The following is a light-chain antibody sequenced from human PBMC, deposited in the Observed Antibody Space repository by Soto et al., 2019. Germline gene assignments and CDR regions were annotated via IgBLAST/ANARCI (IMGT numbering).Light chain of an antibody. J-gene: IGKJ4*01. Sequence: EIVLTQSPGTLSLSPGEGATLSCRASQSVSSSFLAWYQQKPGQPPRLLIYGASSRATAIPDRFRGRGSGTDFTLTISRLEPEDFAVYYCQQYGSSPLTFGGGTKVDIK. CDR1: QSVSSSF. CDR2: GAS. CDR3: QQYGSSPLT. V-gene: IGKV3-20*01.